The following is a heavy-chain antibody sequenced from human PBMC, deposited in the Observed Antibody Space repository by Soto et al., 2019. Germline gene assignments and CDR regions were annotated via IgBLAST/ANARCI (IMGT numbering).Heavy chain of an antibody. Sequence: PSETLSLTCTVSGGSVSSSSYYWGWIRQPPGKGLEWIGSIYYSGSTYYNPSLKSRVTISLDKSKNQFSLKLTSVTAADSAVYYCARDHHIVVVPTSLGAMDVWGQGTTVTVSS. J-gene: IGHJ6*02. V-gene: IGHV4-39*07. CDR3: ARDHHIVVVPTSLGAMDV. CDR2: IYYSGST. D-gene: IGHD2-2*01. CDR1: GGSVSSSSYY.